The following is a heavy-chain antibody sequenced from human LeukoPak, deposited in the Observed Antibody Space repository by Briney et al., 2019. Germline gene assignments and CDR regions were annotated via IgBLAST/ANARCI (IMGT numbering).Heavy chain of an antibody. J-gene: IGHJ5*02. CDR3: AKVGSDEQLADNWFDP. D-gene: IGHD6-6*01. CDR1: GFTFSSYG. CDR2: IRYDGSNK. Sequence: PGGSLRLSCAASGFTFSSYGMHWVRQAPGKGLEWVAFIRYDGSNKYYADSVKGRFTISRDNSKNTLYLQMNSLRAEDTAVYYCAKVGSDEQLADNWFDPWGQGTLVTVSS. V-gene: IGHV3-30*02.